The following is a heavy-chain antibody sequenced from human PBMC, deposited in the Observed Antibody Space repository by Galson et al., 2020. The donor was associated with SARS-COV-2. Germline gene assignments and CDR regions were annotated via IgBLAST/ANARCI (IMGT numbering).Heavy chain of an antibody. CDR2: IYYSGNT. Sequence: ASETLSLTCTVSGGSISPYYWSWIRQPPGKGLEWIGYIYYSGNTNYNPSLKSRLTISIDRSKNQFSLKLSSVTAADTAVYYCARDRNYYASGTYWSSTAWFDPWGQGTLVTVSS. CDR3: ARDRNYYASGTYWSSTAWFDP. CDR1: GGSISPYY. D-gene: IGHD3-10*01. J-gene: IGHJ5*02. V-gene: IGHV4-59*12.